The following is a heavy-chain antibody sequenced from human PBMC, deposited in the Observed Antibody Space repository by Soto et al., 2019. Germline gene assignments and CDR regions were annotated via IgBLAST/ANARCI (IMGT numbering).Heavy chain of an antibody. V-gene: IGHV1-18*04. CDR1: GYTFTSYC. Sequence: ASVNVSCKSAGYTFTSYCISWVRQAPGQGLEWMGWISAYNGNTNYAQKLQGRVTMTTDTSTSTAYMELRSLRSDDTAVYYCARYRNDFWSGFSAFDIWGQGTMVTVSS. CDR3: ARYRNDFWSGFSAFDI. J-gene: IGHJ3*02. D-gene: IGHD3-3*01. CDR2: ISAYNGNT.